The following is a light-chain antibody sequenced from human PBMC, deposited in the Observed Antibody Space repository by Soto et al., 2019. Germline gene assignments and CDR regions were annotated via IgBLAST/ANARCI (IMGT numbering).Light chain of an antibody. J-gene: IGLJ2*01. CDR3: SSYTTSSTLVV. Sequence: QSVLTQPASVSGSPGQSITISCTGTSSDVGGYNYVSWYQHHPGKAPKLMIYDVSYRPSGVSTRFSGSKSGNTASLTISGLQAEDGADYYCSSYTTSSTLVVFGGGTKLTVL. CDR2: DVS. V-gene: IGLV2-14*03. CDR1: SSDVGGYNY.